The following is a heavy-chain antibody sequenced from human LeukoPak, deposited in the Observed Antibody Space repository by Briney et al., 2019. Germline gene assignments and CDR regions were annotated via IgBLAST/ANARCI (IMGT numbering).Heavy chain of an antibody. CDR3: ARPRRSSGYHCFDY. Sequence: GGSLRLSCAASGFTFSTYSMNWARQAPGKGLEWISYITGSSSTIYYADSVKGRFTISRDNAKNSLYLQMNSLRAEDTAVYYCARPRRSSGYHCFDYWGQGTLATVSS. D-gene: IGHD3-22*01. CDR2: ITGSSSTI. CDR1: GFTFSTYS. J-gene: IGHJ4*02. V-gene: IGHV3-48*01.